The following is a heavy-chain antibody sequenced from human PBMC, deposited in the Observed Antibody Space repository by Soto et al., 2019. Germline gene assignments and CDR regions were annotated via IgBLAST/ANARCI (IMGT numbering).Heavy chain of an antibody. CDR3: ARSPRSSPYFHV. J-gene: IGHJ4*02. CDR1: GYTFSNFW. V-gene: IGHV5-51*01. CDR2: IYPGDHET. D-gene: IGHD6-13*01. Sequence: GESLKISCQCSGYTFSNFWIGWVRQLPGQGLEWMGIIYPGDHETRYSPSFLGKVTISAEKSINAAYLQWSSLEASDSAFYFCARSPRSSPYFHVWGQGALVAVYS.